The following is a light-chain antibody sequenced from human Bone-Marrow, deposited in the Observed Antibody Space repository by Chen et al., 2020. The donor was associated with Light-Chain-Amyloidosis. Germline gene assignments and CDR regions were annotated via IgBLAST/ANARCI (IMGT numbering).Light chain of an antibody. J-gene: IGLJ3*02. V-gene: IGLV1-44*01. CDR1: SSNIGSNI. CDR2: RNN. CDR3: AAWDDSLPGGV. Sequence: QSVLTQPPSASGTPGQRVTIYCFGSSSNIGSNIVNWYQQFPGTALKLLIYRNNERPSGVPDRFSGSKSGTSASLAISGLQSEDEADYYCAAWDDSLPGGVFGGGTKVTVL.